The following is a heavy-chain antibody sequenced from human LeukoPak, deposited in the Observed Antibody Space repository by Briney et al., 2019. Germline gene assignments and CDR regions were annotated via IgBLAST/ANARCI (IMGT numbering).Heavy chain of an antibody. V-gene: IGHV4-59*08. D-gene: IGHD3-16*01. CDR3: ARHQGGNWGYYFDY. Sequence: SETLSLTCTVSGGSISTYYWSWVRQSPGKGLEWIGYVFYDGNTNYNPSLKSRVIVSVDRSKNRFSLELRSVAAADTAVYYCARHQGGNWGYYFDYWGRGTLVTVSS. CDR1: GGSISTYY. J-gene: IGHJ4*02. CDR2: VFYDGNT.